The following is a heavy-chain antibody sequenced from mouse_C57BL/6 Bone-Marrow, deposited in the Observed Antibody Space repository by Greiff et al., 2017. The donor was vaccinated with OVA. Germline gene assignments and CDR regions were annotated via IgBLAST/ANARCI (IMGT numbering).Heavy chain of an antibody. D-gene: IGHD1-1*01. V-gene: IGHV10-1*01. Sequence: EVKLVESGGGLVQPKGSLKLSCAASGFSFNTYAMNWVRQAPGKGLEWVARIRSKSNNYATYYADSVKDRFTISRDDSESMLYLQMNNLKTEDTAMYYCVRFYGFYAMDYWGQGTSVTVSS. CDR2: IRSKSNNYAT. J-gene: IGHJ4*01. CDR3: VRFYGFYAMDY. CDR1: GFSFNTYA.